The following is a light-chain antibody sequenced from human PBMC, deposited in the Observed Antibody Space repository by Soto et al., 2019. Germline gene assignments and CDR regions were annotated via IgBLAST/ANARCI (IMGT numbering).Light chain of an antibody. CDR1: QSISSW. Sequence: DVQMTHSPSTLSXXXXXXXTITXRASQSISSWLAWYQQKPGKAPKLLIYDASSLESGVPSRFSGSGSGTEFTLTISSLQPDDFATYYCQQYNSYWTFGQGTKVDIK. V-gene: IGKV1-5*01. J-gene: IGKJ1*01. CDR2: DAS. CDR3: QQYNSYWT.